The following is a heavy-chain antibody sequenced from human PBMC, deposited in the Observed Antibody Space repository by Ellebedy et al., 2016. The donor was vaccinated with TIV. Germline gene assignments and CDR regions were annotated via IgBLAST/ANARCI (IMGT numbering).Heavy chain of an antibody. D-gene: IGHD3-9*01. Sequence: PGGSLRLSCAASGFTFRSYTIHWVRQAPGKGLEWVAFIASDGNNKFYADSVKGRVVISRDNSANLVSLQMNSLRPEDTAVYYCARDPTGYTYYFDYWGQGALVTVSS. V-gene: IGHV3-30*09. CDR3: ARDPTGYTYYFDY. CDR1: GFTFRSYT. J-gene: IGHJ4*02. CDR2: IASDGNNK.